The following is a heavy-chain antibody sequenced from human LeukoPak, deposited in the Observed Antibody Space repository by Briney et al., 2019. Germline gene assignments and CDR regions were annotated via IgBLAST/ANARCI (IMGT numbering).Heavy chain of an antibody. V-gene: IGHV3-21*01. D-gene: IGHD3-3*01. J-gene: IGHJ4*02. CDR2: ISSSSSYI. CDR1: GFTFNSYS. CDR3: ARDFRGYYDFWSGYYRVGPLDY. Sequence: PGGSLRLSCAASGFTFNSYSMNWVRQAPGKGLEWVSSISSSSSYIYYADSVKGRFTISRDNSKNTLYLQMNSLRAEDTAVYYCARDFRGYYDFWSGYYRVGPLDYWGQGTLVTVSS.